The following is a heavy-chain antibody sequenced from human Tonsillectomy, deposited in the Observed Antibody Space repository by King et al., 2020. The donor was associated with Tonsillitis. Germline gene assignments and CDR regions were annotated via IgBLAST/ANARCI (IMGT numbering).Heavy chain of an antibody. CDR3: ARVKKYYYDSSGYPLDTFDI. CDR2: IGSSGGYI. D-gene: IGHD3-22*01. J-gene: IGHJ3*02. V-gene: IGHV3-21*01. CDR1: EFIFSTYT. Sequence: EVQLVESGGGLVKPGGSLRLSCAASEFIFSTYTMNWVRQAPGKGLEWVSSIGSSGGYIYYADSVKGRFTITRDNAENSRYLQMNSLRAEDTAVYYCARVKKYYYDSSGYPLDTFDIWGQGTMVTVSS.